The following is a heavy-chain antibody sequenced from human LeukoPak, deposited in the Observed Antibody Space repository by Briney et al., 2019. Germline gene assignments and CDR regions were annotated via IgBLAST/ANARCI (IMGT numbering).Heavy chain of an antibody. CDR2: ISYDGSNK. CDR1: GFTFSSYA. V-gene: IGHV3-30-3*01. J-gene: IGHJ4*02. D-gene: IGHD3-22*01. Sequence: GGSLRLSCAASGFTFSSYAMHWVRQAPGKGLEWVAVISYDGSNKYYADSVKGRFTISRDNSKNTLYLQMNSLRAEDTAVYYCARAPWDYYDSSGPNFDYWGQGTLVTVSS. CDR3: ARAPWDYYDSSGPNFDY.